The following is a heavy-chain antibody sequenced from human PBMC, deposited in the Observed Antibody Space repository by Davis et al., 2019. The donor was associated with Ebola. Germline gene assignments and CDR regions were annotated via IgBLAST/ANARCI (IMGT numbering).Heavy chain of an antibody. CDR3: ARDGDGYSYAIDY. J-gene: IGHJ4*02. CDR1: GLTFTSYS. D-gene: IGHD5-18*01. Sequence: PRGSLRLSCAASGLTFTSYSMNWVRQAPGKGLEWVSSISSSSSYIYYADSVKGRFTISRDNAKNSLYLQMNSLRAEDTAVYYCARDGDGYSYAIDYWGQGTLVTVSS. V-gene: IGHV3-21*01. CDR2: ISSSSSYI.